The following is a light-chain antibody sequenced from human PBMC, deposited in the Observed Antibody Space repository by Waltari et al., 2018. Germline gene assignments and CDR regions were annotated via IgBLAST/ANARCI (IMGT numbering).Light chain of an antibody. J-gene: IGKJ1*01. CDR3: QQNNNWPPWT. CDR2: GAS. CDR1: QGVRSK. V-gene: IGKV3-15*01. Sequence: EIVMTQSPATLSVSPGERATLFCRASQGVRSKLAWYQQKPGQAPRLLIYGASTRATGIPARFSGSGSGTEFTLTISSLQSEDFAVYYCQQNNNWPPWTFGQGTKVEIK.